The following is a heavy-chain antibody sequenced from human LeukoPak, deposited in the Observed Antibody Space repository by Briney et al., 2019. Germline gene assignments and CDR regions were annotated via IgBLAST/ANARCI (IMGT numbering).Heavy chain of an antibody. D-gene: IGHD3-22*01. CDR1: GYTFTSYG. Sequence: ASVKVSCKASGYTFTSYGISWVRQAPGQGLEWMGWISAYNGNTNYAQKLQGRVTMTRDTSTSTVYMELSSLRSEDTAVYYCARDGRYDSSGYYYFDYWGQGTLVTVSS. CDR3: ARDGRYDSSGYYYFDY. J-gene: IGHJ4*02. V-gene: IGHV1-18*01. CDR2: ISAYNGNT.